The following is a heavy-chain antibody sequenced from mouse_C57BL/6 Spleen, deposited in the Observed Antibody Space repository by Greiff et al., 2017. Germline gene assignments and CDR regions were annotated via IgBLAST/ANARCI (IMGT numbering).Heavy chain of an antibody. J-gene: IGHJ2*01. V-gene: IGHV1-53*01. CDR1: GYTFTSYW. Sequence: QVQLQQPGTELVKPGASVKLSCKASGYTFTSYWMHWVKQRPGQGLEWIGNINPSNGGTNYNEKFKSKATLTVDKSSSSAYMQLSSLTSESTAVYYCARDCSGYVSYYFDYWGQGATLTVSS. D-gene: IGHD3-2*02. CDR2: INPSNGGT. CDR3: ARDCSGYVSYYFDY.